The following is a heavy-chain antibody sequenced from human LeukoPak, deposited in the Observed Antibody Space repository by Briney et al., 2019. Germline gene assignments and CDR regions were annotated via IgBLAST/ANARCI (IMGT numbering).Heavy chain of an antibody. CDR3: ARDAGRTSGWNDAFDI. CDR2: IKQDGSEK. CDR1: GFTFSSHW. J-gene: IGHJ3*02. V-gene: IGHV3-7*01. D-gene: IGHD6-19*01. Sequence: GGSLRLSCAASGFTFSSHWMSWVRQAPGKGLEWVANIKQDGSEKYYVDSVKGRFTISRDNAKNSLYLQMNSLRAEDTAVYYCARDAGRTSGWNDAFDIWGQGTMVTVSS.